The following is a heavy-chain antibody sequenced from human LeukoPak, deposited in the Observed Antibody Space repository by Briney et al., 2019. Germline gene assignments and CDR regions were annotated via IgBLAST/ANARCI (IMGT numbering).Heavy chain of an antibody. CDR1: GGSINTYY. V-gene: IGHV4-4*07. D-gene: IGHD2-15*01. CDR3: ARGYCSGGSCYSYYYYNYMDV. Sequence: SETLSLTCTVSGGSINTYYWSWIRQPAGKGLEWIGRIYSSGTTHYNPSLKSRVTMSVDTSKNQFSLKLSSVTAADTAVYYCARGYCSGGSCYSYYYYNYMDVWGKGTTVTVSS. CDR2: IYSSGTT. J-gene: IGHJ6*03.